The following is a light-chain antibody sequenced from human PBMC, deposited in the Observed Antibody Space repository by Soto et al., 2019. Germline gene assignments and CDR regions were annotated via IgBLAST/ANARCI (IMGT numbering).Light chain of an antibody. J-gene: IGKJ1*01. V-gene: IGKV3-20*01. Sequence: EIVLTQSPGTLSLSPGERATHSSRASQSVSSSYLAWYQQKPGQAPRLLIYGASSRATGIPDRFSGSGSGTDFTLTISRLEPEDFAVYYCQQYGSSLTWTFGQGTKVDIK. CDR2: GAS. CDR3: QQYGSSLTWT. CDR1: QSVSSSY.